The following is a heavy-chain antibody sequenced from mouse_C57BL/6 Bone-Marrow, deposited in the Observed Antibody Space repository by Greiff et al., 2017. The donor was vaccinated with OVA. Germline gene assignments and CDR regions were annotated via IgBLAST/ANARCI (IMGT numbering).Heavy chain of an antibody. V-gene: IGHV1-15*01. CDR1: GYTFTDYE. CDR2: IDPETGGT. J-gene: IGHJ4*01. D-gene: IGHD2-5*01. Sequence: VQLQQSGAELVRPGASVTLSCQASGYTFTDYELPWVKQTPVHGLEWIGAIDPETGGTAYNQKFKGKAILTAAKSSSTAYMELRSLTSEDSAVYYCTRGYSNYYAMVYWGQGTSVTVSS. CDR3: TRGYSNYYAMVY.